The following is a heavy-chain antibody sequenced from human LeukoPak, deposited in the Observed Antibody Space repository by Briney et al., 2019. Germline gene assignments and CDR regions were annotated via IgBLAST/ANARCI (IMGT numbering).Heavy chain of an antibody. Sequence: GGSLRLSCVASGFTFSSYWMNWVRQAPGKGLEWVANIKQGGSEQYYVDSVKGRFTISRDNAKNSVYLQMNSLRAEDTAVYYCARAPALDGWFDPWGQGTLVTVSS. CDR3: ARAPALDGWFDP. CDR2: IKQGGSEQ. J-gene: IGHJ5*02. V-gene: IGHV3-7*01. CDR1: GFTFSSYW.